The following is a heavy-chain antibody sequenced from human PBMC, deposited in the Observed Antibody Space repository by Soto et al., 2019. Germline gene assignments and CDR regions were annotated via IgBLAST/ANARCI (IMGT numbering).Heavy chain of an antibody. CDR3: ARYCAGDCYRGFDT. CDR1: GFTFNNYV. Sequence: EVQLLESGGGLVQPGGSLRLSCAASGFTFNNYVMTWVRQTPGKGLDWVSLVTANSGVIYYADSVKGRCTVSRDNSKNTLYLQMNSLRAEDTAIYYCARYCAGDCYRGFDTWGQGTLVTVSS. D-gene: IGHD2-21*02. V-gene: IGHV3-23*01. CDR2: VTANSGVI. J-gene: IGHJ4*02.